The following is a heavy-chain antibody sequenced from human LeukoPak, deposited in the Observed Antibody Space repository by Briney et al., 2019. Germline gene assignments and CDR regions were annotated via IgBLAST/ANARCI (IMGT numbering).Heavy chain of an antibody. V-gene: IGHV1-8*01. CDR2: MNPNSGNT. J-gene: IGHJ3*02. CDR3: ARDPPYRLELGDAFDI. Sequence: ASVKVSCKASGYTFTSYDINWVRQATGQGLEWMGWMNPNSGNTGYAQKFQGRVTMTRNTSISTAYMELSSLRSDDTAVYYCARDPPYRLELGDAFDIWGQGTMVTVSS. D-gene: IGHD1-14*01. CDR1: GYTFTSYD.